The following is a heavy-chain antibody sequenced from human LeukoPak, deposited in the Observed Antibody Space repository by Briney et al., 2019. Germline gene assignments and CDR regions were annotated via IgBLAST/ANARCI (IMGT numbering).Heavy chain of an antibody. J-gene: IGHJ4*02. Sequence: GRSLRLSCAASGFTFSSYGMHWVRQAPGKGLEWVAVISYAGSNKYYADSVKGRFTISRDNSKNTLYLQMGSLRAEDMAVYYCARLGPRYYDSSGYPDYWGQGTLVTVSS. CDR1: GFTFSSYG. D-gene: IGHD3-22*01. CDR3: ARLGPRYYDSSGYPDY. CDR2: ISYAGSNK. V-gene: IGHV3-30*03.